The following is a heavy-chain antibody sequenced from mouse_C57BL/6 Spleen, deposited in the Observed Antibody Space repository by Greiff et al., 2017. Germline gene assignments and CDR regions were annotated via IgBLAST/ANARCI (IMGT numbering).Heavy chain of an antibody. CDR1: GYSITSGYY. D-gene: IGHD2-4*01. CDR3: ARGGYDYDWFAY. J-gene: IGHJ3*01. CDR2: IRYDGSN. V-gene: IGHV3-6*01. Sequence: EVQLQESGPGLVKPSQSLSLTCSVTGYSITSGYYWNWIRQFPGNQLEWMGYIRYDGSNNYNPSLKNRNSITRDTSKNQFFLKLNSVPTEDTATYYCARGGYDYDWFAYWGQGTLVTVSA.